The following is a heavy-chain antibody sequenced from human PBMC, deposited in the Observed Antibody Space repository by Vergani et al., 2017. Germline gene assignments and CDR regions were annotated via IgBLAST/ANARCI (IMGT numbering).Heavy chain of an antibody. CDR2: ISSGGGDI. CDR3: TTAWGLYYLHGEYFQY. Sequence: EVQLLESGGGLVQPGGSRRLSCAGAGFTFDTYTMAYVRQAPGKGLDWVATISSGGGDIFYADSVKGRFTISRDNSKNTLVLQMNSLKDEDTAVYYCTTAWGLYYLHGEYFQYWGRGTLVSVSS. V-gene: IGHV3-23*01. D-gene: IGHD3-10*01. CDR1: GFTFDTYT. J-gene: IGHJ1*01.